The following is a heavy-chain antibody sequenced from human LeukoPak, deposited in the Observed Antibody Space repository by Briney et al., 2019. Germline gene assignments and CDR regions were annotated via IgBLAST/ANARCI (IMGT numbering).Heavy chain of an antibody. J-gene: IGHJ3*01. D-gene: IGHD3-16*01. CDR3: GKRFSGFVWGSCSHLYAFDL. CDR2: VSTSGRST. V-gene: IGHV3-23*01. Sequence: GGSLRLSCAASGFTFGTYAMSWVRQAPGKGLEWVSTVSTSGRSTYYADSVKGRFTISRDNSKHTLFLQMNSLRAEDTAVFHCGKRFSGFVWGSCSHLYAFDLGGEGTVVTVSS. CDR1: GFTFGTYA.